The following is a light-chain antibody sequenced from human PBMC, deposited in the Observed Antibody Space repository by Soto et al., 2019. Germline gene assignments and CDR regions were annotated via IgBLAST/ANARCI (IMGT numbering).Light chain of an antibody. CDR3: QQYGSSSYT. CDR1: QSVSSTY. V-gene: IGKV3-20*01. CDR2: GAS. J-gene: IGKJ2*01. Sequence: EIVLTHSPGTLSLSPGERATLSCRASQSVSSTYLAWYQHKPGQPPRLLIYGASSRATGIPDRFSSSGSGTDFTLIISRLEPEDFAIYYCQQYGSSSYTFGQGTKLEIK.